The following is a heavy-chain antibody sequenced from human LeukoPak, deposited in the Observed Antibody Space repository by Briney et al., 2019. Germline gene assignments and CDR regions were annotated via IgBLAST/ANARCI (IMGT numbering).Heavy chain of an antibody. V-gene: IGHV1-3*01. D-gene: IGHD3-10*01. CDR2: INAGNGNT. CDR3: ARGSYYYGSGSFMGSDY. J-gene: IGHJ4*02. CDR1: GCTFTNYA. Sequence: ASVKVSCKASGCTFTNYAMHWVRQAPGQRPEWMGRINAGNGNTEYSQKFQDRVTITRDISANTAYMELSSLTSEDTAVYYCARGSYYYGSGSFMGSDYWGQGTLVTVSS.